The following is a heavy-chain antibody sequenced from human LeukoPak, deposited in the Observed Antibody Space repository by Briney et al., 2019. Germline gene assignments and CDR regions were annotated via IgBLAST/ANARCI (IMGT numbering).Heavy chain of an antibody. V-gene: IGHV1-18*01. D-gene: IGHD3-9*01. Sequence: ASVKVSCKASGYTFTSYGISWVRQAPGQGLEWMGWISAYNGNTNYAQKLQGRVTMTTDTSTSTAYMELRSLRSDDTAVYYCARDRPFYGILTGYYTSDYWGQGTLVTVSS. CDR1: GYTFTSYG. CDR2: ISAYNGNT. CDR3: ARDRPFYGILTGYYTSDY. J-gene: IGHJ4*02.